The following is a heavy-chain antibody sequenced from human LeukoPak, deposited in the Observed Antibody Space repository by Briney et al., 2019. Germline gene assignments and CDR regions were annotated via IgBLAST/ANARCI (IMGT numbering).Heavy chain of an antibody. CDR2: IYYSGST. V-gene: IGHV4-30-4*01. CDR1: GGSISSGDYY. Sequence: SETLSLTCTVSGGSISSGDYYWSWIRQPPGKGLEWIGYIYYSGSTYYNPSLKSRVTISVDTSKNQFSLKLSSVTAADTAVYYCARAEVTVTTRYYFDYWGQGTLVTVSS. CDR3: ARAEVTVTTRYYFDY. J-gene: IGHJ4*02. D-gene: IGHD4-17*01.